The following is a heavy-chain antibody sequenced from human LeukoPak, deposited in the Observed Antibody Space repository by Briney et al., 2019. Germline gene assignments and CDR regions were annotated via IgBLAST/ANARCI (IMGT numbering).Heavy chain of an antibody. CDR2: ISESGGST. J-gene: IGHJ5*02. D-gene: IGHD3-16*01. CDR3: ARDRLKGPPVMGS. V-gene: IGHV3-23*01. CDR1: GFTFSSYG. Sequence: GGSLRLSCAASGFTFSSYGMTWVRQAPGKGLEWVSSISESGGSTDDADSVKGRFTISRDNSKNTLFLQMHSLRVEDTAVYYCARDRLKGPPVMGSWGQGTLVTVSS.